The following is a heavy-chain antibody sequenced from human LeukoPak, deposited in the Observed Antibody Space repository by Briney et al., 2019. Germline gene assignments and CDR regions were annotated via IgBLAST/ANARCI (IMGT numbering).Heavy chain of an antibody. CDR2: IYSSGSI. V-gene: IGHV4-4*07. CDR1: GDSISTYY. Sequence: SETLSLTCTVSGDSISTYYWSWIRQPAGKGLEWIGRIYSSGSINYNPSFKSRVTMSVDTSKIQFPLNLSSVTAADTAVYFCARNRDYYDDSGWHYVFDIWGQGTLVTVSS. D-gene: IGHD3-22*01. CDR3: ARNRDYYDDSGWHYVFDI. J-gene: IGHJ3*02.